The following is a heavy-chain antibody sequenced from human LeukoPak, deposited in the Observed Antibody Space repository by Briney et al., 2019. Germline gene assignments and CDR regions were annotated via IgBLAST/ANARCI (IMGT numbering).Heavy chain of an antibody. CDR3: ARAGPGDSNAFDI. J-gene: IGHJ3*02. D-gene: IGHD3-10*01. V-gene: IGHV1-3*01. Sequence: ASVKVSCKASGYTCTSYAMHWVRQAPGQRLEWMGWINAGNGNTKYSQKFQGRVTITRDTSASTAYMELSSLRSEDTAVYYCARAGPGDSNAFDIWGQGTMVTVSS. CDR2: INAGNGNT. CDR1: GYTCTSYA.